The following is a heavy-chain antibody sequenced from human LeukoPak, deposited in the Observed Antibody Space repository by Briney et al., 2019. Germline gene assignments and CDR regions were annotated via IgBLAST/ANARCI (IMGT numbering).Heavy chain of an antibody. Sequence: TSSQTLSFTCTVSGGSISSGSYYWSWIRQPAGKGLEWIGRVYTSGSTNYNPSLKSRVTISVDTSKNQFSLKLSSVTAADTAVYYCARDYADYYYGMDVWGQGTTVTVSS. V-gene: IGHV4-61*02. CDR3: ARDYADYYYGMDV. CDR2: VYTSGST. CDR1: GGSISSGSYY. D-gene: IGHD4-17*01. J-gene: IGHJ6*02.